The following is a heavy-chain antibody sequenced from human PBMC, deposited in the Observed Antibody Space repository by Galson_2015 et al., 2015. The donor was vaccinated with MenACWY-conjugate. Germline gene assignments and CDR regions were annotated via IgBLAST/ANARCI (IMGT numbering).Heavy chain of an antibody. D-gene: IGHD6-19*01. CDR3: ARVMSSGWARQFDY. V-gene: IGHV3-30*03. J-gene: IGHJ4*02. CDR1: GFTFSHYG. CDR2: ISYDGNNK. Sequence: SLRLSCAASGFTFSHYGMHWVRQAPGKGLEWVTAISYDGNNKYYADSVKGRFTISRDNSKNTVSLQMNGLTTEDTGVYFCARVMSSGWARQFDYWGQGTLVAVAS.